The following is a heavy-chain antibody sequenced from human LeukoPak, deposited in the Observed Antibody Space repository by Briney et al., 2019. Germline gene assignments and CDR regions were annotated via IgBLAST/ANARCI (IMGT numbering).Heavy chain of an antibody. D-gene: IGHD1-1*01. CDR2: IYPGDSDT. V-gene: IGHV5-51*01. CDR1: GYSFTSYW. CDR3: ARQSKGGWNLVGAFDI. J-gene: IGHJ3*02. Sequence: GESLKISCKGSGYSFTSYWIGWVRQMPGKGLEWMGIIYPGDSDTRYSPSFQGQVTISADKSISTAYLQWSSLKASDTAMYYCARQSKGGWNLVGAFDIWGQGTMVTVSS.